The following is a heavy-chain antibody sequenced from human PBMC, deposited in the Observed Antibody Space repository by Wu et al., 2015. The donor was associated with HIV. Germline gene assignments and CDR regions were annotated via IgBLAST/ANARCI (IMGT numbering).Heavy chain of an antibody. V-gene: IGHV1-46*01. CDR1: GFTFTTYH. CDR2: SNPNGGGT. D-gene: IGHD3-10*01. CDR3: AREAHSGSNTGMDV. J-gene: IGHJ6*02. Sequence: QVQLVQSGAEVKKPGSSVKVSCKASGFTFTTYHMHWVRQAPGQGLEWMAVSNPNGGGTIYAQKFRGRVTMTGDASTNTLYIQVNSLTSEDTAVYYCAREAHSGSNTGMDVWGQGTTVSVSS.